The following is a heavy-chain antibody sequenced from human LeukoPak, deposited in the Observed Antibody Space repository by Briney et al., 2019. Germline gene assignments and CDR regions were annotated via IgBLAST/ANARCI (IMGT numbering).Heavy chain of an antibody. J-gene: IGHJ3*02. D-gene: IGHD3-3*01. Sequence: GGSLRLSCAASGFTFSSYGMHWVRQAPGKGLERVAFIRYDGSNKYYADSVKGRFTISRDNSKNTLYLQMNSLRAEDTAVYYCAKSFWPPGKAAFDIWGQGTMVTVSS. CDR1: GFTFSSYG. V-gene: IGHV3-30*02. CDR2: IRYDGSNK. CDR3: AKSFWPPGKAAFDI.